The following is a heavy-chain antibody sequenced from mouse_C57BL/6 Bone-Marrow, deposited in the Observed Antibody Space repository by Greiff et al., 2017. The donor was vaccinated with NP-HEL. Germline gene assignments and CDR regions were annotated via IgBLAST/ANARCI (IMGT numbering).Heavy chain of an antibody. V-gene: IGHV5-16*01. CDR3: ARHDGNYWYFEV. J-gene: IGHJ1*03. D-gene: IGHD2-1*01. CDR1: GFTFSDYY. Sequence: EVMLVESEGGLVQPGSSMKLSCTASGFTFSDYYMAWVRQVPEKGLEWVANINYDGSSTYYLDSLKSRFIISRDNAKNILYLQMSSLKSEDTATYYCARHDGNYWYFEVWGTGTTVTVSS. CDR2: INYDGSST.